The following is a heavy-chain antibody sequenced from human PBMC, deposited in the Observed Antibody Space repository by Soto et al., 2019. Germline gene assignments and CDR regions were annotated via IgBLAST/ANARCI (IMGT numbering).Heavy chain of an antibody. CDR2: IIHSGST. CDR1: GGSFRSFY. Sequence: PSETLSLTCAVYGGSFRSFYWSWIRQPPWKGLEWIGEIIHSGSTNYNPSLESRVTISLDTSKNQFSLKVNSVIAADTAVYYCARVRKGVTTIRKYGMDVWGQGTTVTVSS. J-gene: IGHJ6*02. D-gene: IGHD4-17*01. V-gene: IGHV4-34*12. CDR3: ARVRKGVTTIRKYGMDV.